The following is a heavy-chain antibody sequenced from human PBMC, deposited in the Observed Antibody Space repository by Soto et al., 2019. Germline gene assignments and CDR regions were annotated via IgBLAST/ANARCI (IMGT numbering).Heavy chain of an antibody. CDR1: GGTFSSYT. D-gene: IGHD2-21*01. CDR2: IIPILGIA. V-gene: IGHV1-69*02. CDR3: ARNLPPLCAFDI. Sequence: QVQLVQSGAEVKKPGSSVKVSCKASGGTFSSYTISWVRQAPGQGLEWMGRIIPILGIANYAQKFQGRVTITADKATSTAYMELSSLRSEDTAVYYCARNLPPLCAFDICGQGTMVAVSS. J-gene: IGHJ3*02.